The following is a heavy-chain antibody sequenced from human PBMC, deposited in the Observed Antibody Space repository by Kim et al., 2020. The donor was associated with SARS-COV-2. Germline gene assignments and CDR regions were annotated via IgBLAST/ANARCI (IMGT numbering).Heavy chain of an antibody. D-gene: IGHD4-17*01. Sequence: KFQGRVTITADESTSTAYMELSSLRSEDTAVYYCARAHGDYYYYYYGMDVWGQGTTVTVSS. CDR3: ARAHGDYYYYYYGMDV. J-gene: IGHJ6*02. V-gene: IGHV1-69*01.